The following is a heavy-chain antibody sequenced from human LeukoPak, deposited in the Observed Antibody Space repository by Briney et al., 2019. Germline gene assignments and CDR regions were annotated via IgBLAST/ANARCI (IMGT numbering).Heavy chain of an antibody. CDR2: IRYDGSNK. Sequence: GGSLRLSCAASGFTFSSYGMHWVRQAPGKGLEWVAFIRYDGSNKYYADSVKGRFTISRDNSKNTLYLQMNSLRAEDTAVYYCASPYCSGGTCYAHDAFDIWGQGTMVTVSS. V-gene: IGHV3-30*02. J-gene: IGHJ3*02. CDR3: ASPYCSGGTCYAHDAFDI. CDR1: GFTFSSYG. D-gene: IGHD2-15*01.